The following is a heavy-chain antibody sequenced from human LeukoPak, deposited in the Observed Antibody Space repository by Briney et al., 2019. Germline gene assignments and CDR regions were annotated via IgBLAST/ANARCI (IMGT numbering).Heavy chain of an antibody. CDR1: GFIFHDYA. V-gene: IGHV3-9*01. CDR2: ISWNSGSI. Sequence: GGSLRLSCAASGFIFHDYAMHWVRQAPGKGLEWVSGISWNSGSIGYADSVKGRFTISRDNAKNSLYLQMNSLRASDTALYYCVKDKHRDGYTYGVYDSWGQGTLITVSS. J-gene: IGHJ5*01. D-gene: IGHD5-18*01. CDR3: VKDKHRDGYTYGVYDS.